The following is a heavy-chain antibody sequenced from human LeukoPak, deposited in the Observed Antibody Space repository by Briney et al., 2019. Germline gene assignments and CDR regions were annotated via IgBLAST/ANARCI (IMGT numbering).Heavy chain of an antibody. Sequence: GGSVRLSCAASGFTVSSNYMSWVRQAPGKGLEWVSGITWNSGYIGYAGSVKGRFTISRDNAKNSLYLQMNSLRAEDTALYYCAKDSSSGWYRGAFDIWGQGTMVTVSS. V-gene: IGHV3-9*01. D-gene: IGHD6-19*01. CDR1: GFTVSSNY. CDR3: AKDSSSGWYRGAFDI. J-gene: IGHJ3*02. CDR2: ITWNSGYI.